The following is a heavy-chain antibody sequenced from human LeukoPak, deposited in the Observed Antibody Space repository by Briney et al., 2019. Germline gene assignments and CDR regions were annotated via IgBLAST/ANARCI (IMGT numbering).Heavy chain of an antibody. V-gene: IGHV4-4*07. CDR2: IYTSGST. J-gene: IGHJ4*02. Sequence: SETLSLTCTVSGSSISSYYWSWIRQPAGKGLEWIGRIYTSGSTNYNPSLKSRVTISVDTSKNQFSLKLSSVTAADTAVYYCARETPDYYGSGSYQLHSGLFDYWGQGTLVTVSS. CDR3: ARETPDYYGSGSYQLHSGLFDY. D-gene: IGHD3-10*01. CDR1: GSSISSYY.